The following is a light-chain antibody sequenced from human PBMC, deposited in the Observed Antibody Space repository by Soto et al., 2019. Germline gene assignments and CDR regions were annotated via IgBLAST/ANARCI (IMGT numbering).Light chain of an antibody. CDR1: SSDIGSYDL. V-gene: IGLV2-23*02. J-gene: IGLJ1*01. CDR2: EVT. CDR3: QSYDSSLSGYV. Sequence: QSALTQPASVSGSPGQSITISCNGTSSDIGSYDLLSWYQQHPGKAPKLMIYEVTKRPAGVSDRFSGSKSANTASLTISGLQAEDEADYYCQSYDSSLSGYVFGTGTKLTVL.